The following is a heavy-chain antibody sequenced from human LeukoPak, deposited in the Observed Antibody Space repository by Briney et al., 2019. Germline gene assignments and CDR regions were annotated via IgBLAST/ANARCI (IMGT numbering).Heavy chain of an antibody. D-gene: IGHD6-13*01. CDR3: ARDRGPEQQLADSASLDP. V-gene: IGHV4-59*01. CDR2: VYYSGST. CDR1: DGSLSNYY. J-gene: IGHJ5*02. Sequence: SETLSLTCTVSDGSLSNYYCSWIRQPPGEGKEWVGLVYYSGSTNYNPSLKSRVTITVTTSKNQFTLKLSLVTAADTAAYYCARDRGPEQQLADSASLDPWGQGTLVTVSS.